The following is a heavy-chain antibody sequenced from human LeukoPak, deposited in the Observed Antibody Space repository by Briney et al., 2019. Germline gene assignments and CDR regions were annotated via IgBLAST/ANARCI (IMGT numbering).Heavy chain of an antibody. J-gene: IGHJ4*02. CDR2: ISYDGSNK. CDR1: GFTFSSYA. CDR3: ATARNFRFEY. D-gene: IGHD1-7*01. Sequence: GGSLRLSCAASGFTFSSYAMHWVRQAPGKGLEWVAVISYDGSNKYYADSVKGRFTISRDNSKNTLYLQMNNLRTEDTALYFCATARNFRFEYWGQGSLVIVSA. V-gene: IGHV3-30*04.